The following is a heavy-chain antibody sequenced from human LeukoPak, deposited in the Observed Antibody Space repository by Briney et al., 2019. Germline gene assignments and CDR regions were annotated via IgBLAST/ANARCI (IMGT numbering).Heavy chain of an antibody. D-gene: IGHD3-3*01. CDR3: ARAPTDYDFWSGYF. J-gene: IGHJ4*02. CDR2: IKQDASQE. V-gene: IGHV3-7*01. Sequence: GGSLRLSCAASGFTFSSYWMSWVRQAPGKGPEWVAHIKQDASQEYHVDSVKGRFTISRDNAKNSLYLQMNSLRAEDTAVYYCARAPTDYDFWSGYFWGQGTLVTVSS. CDR1: GFTFSSYW.